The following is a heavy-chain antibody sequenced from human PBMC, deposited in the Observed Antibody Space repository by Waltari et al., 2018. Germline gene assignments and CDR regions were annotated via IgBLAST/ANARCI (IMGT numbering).Heavy chain of an antibody. J-gene: IGHJ3*02. Sequence: QVQLQESGPGLVKPSETLSLTCTVSGGSISSHYWSWIRQPPGKGLEWIGYIYYSGSTNYNPSLKSRGTISVDTSKNQFSLKLSSVTAADTAVYYCARELRDPRAFDIWGQGTMVTVSS. V-gene: IGHV4-59*11. CDR2: IYYSGST. CDR3: ARELRDPRAFDI. CDR1: GGSISSHY.